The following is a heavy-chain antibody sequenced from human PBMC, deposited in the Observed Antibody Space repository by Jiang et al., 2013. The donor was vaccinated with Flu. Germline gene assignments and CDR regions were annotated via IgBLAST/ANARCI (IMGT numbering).Heavy chain of an antibody. Sequence: VQLVESGGGLIQPGGSLRLSCTVSGFFVRNNYMTWVRQAPGKGLEWVSVIYSDGDRYYADSVTGRFSISRDISKNTLHLQMNSLRAEDTAMYFCARALTWG. CDR1: GFFVRNNY. CDR3: ARALT. V-gene: IGHV3-53*01. J-gene: IGHJ5*01. CDR2: IYSDGDR.